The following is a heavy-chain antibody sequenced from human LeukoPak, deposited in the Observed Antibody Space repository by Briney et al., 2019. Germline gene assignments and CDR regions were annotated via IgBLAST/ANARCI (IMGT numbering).Heavy chain of an antibody. Sequence: SETLSLTCTVSGGSISSYYWSWIRQPPGKGLEWIGYIYYSGSTNYNPSLKSRVTISVDTSKNQFSLKLSSVTAADTAVYYCARGVTDIVVVPAAIGWGYYYYGMDVWGQGTTVTVSS. CDR3: ARGVTDIVVVPAAIGWGYYYYGMDV. J-gene: IGHJ6*02. D-gene: IGHD2-2*01. CDR2: IYYSGST. CDR1: GGSISSYY. V-gene: IGHV4-59*01.